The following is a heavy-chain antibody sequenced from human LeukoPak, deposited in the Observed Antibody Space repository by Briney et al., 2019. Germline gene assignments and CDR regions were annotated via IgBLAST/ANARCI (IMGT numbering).Heavy chain of an antibody. Sequence: GWSLRLSCAASGFTFSSYGRHWVRQAAGKGVEWVAVIWYDGSNKYYADSVKGGFTISRDNSKNTLYLQMNSLGAEDTAVYYCARRQYYYDSSGYYPGLRYSGMDVWGQGTTVTVSS. CDR3: ARRQYYYDSSGYYPGLRYSGMDV. J-gene: IGHJ6*02. V-gene: IGHV3-33*01. D-gene: IGHD3-22*01. CDR1: GFTFSSYG. CDR2: IWYDGSNK.